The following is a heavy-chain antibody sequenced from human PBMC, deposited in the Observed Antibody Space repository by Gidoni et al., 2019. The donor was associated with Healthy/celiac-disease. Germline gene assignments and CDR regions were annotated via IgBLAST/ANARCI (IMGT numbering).Heavy chain of an antibody. V-gene: IGHV4-34*01. CDR2: IHHSGST. CDR1: GGSFRGYY. J-gene: IGHJ4*02. Sequence: QVQLQQWGAGLLKPSETLSLPCAVYGGSFRGYYWSWIRQPPGKGLEWIGEIHHSGSTNYNPSLKSRVTISVDTSKNQFSLKLSSVTAADTAVYYCARASGGYSYGYEDYWGQGTLVTVSS. CDR3: ARASGGYSYGYEDY. D-gene: IGHD5-18*01.